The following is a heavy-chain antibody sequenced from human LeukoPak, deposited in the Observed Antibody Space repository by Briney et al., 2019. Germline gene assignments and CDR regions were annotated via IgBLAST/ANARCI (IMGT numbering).Heavy chain of an antibody. CDR1: GGTFSSYA. CDR2: IIPIFGTA. J-gene: IGHJ5*02. Sequence: ASVKVSCKASGGTFSSYAISWVRQAPGQGLEWMGGIIPIFGTANYAQKFRGRVTITADESTSTAYMELSSLRSEDTAVYYCARSYSSSWYWFDPWGQGTLVTVSS. V-gene: IGHV1-69*01. CDR3: ARSYSSSWYWFDP. D-gene: IGHD6-13*01.